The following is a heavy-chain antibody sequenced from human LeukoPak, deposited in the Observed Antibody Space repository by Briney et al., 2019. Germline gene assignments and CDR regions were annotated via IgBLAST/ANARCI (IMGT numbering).Heavy chain of an antibody. CDR1: GYTFTSYY. D-gene: IGHD1-26*01. Sequence: ASVKVSCKASGYTFTSYYMHWVRQAPGQGLEWMGIINPNGGGTSYAQKFQGRVTMTRDTSTSTVYMELSSLRSEDTAVVYCARESMKSGSYYRRSSDLDYWGQGTLVTVSS. CDR3: ARESMKSGSYYRRSSDLDY. V-gene: IGHV1-46*01. CDR2: INPNGGGT. J-gene: IGHJ4*02.